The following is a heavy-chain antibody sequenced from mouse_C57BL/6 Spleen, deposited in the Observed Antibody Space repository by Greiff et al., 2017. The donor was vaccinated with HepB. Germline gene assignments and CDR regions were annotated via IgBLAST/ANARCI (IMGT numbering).Heavy chain of an antibody. CDR3: ARWGYGSSWND. J-gene: IGHJ2*01. Sequence: ESGAELVKPGASVKMSCKASGYTFTSYWITWVKQMPGQGLEWIGDIYPGSCSTNYNEKFKSKATLTVDTSSSTAYMQLSSLTSVNSAVDDGARWGYGSSWNDRGQGTTLTVAS. CDR1: GYTFTSYW. V-gene: IGHV1-55*01. CDR2: IYPGSCST. D-gene: IGHD1-1*01.